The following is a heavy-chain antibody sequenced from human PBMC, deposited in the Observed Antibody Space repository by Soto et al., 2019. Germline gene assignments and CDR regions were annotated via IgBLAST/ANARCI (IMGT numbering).Heavy chain of an antibody. D-gene: IGHD2-2*01. CDR1: GGSISSGGYY. V-gene: IGHV4-31*03. Sequence: SLTCTVSGGSISSGGYYWSWIRQHPGKGLEWIGYIYYSGTTYYNPSLKSRVTISVDTSKNQFSLKLSSVSAADTALYYCARCSLVVVPAPGFDPWGRGTLVTVSS. CDR3: ARCSLVVVPAPGFDP. CDR2: IYYSGTT. J-gene: IGHJ5*02.